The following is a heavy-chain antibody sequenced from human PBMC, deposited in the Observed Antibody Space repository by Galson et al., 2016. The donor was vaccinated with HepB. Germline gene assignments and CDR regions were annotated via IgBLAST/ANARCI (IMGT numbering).Heavy chain of an antibody. CDR3: ATYCSGTTCYYSYFDY. CDR1: GFTFNTYW. D-gene: IGHD2-2*01. Sequence: SLRLSCAASGFTFNTYWMSWVRQAPGKGLEWVANIKPDGSEEYYVDSVKGRFTISRDNAKNSLYLQMNSLRAEDTAVYYCATYCSGTTCYYSYFDYWGQGTLV. V-gene: IGHV3-7*01. J-gene: IGHJ4*02. CDR2: IKPDGSEE.